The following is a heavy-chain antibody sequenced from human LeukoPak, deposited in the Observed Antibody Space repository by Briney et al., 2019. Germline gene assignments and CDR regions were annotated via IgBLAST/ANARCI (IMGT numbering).Heavy chain of an antibody. J-gene: IGHJ5*02. CDR1: GFTFSSYT. V-gene: IGHV3-21*01. Sequence: GGSLRLSCAASGFTFSSYTVNWIRQAPGKGLEWVSSISGSSYYIYYADSVRGRFTISRDNAKNSAYLQMNSLRAEDTAVYYCAKDIVVVPAAGNWFDPWGQGTLVTVSS. CDR3: AKDIVVVPAAGNWFDP. CDR2: ISGSSYYI. D-gene: IGHD2-2*01.